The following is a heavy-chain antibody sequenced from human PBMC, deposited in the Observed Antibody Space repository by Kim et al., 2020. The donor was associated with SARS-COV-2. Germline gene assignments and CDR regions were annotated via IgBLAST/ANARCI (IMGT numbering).Heavy chain of an antibody. CDR1: GFTFSSYA. V-gene: IGHV3-30*04. CDR3: ARGPAPGYSYDLYYFDY. D-gene: IGHD5-18*01. CDR2: ISYDGSNK. J-gene: IGHJ4*02. Sequence: GGSLRLSCAASGFTFSSYAMHWVRQAPGKGLEWVAVISYDGSNKYYADSVKGRFTISRDNSKNTLYLQMNSLRAEDTAVYYCARGPAPGYSYDLYYFDYWGQGTLVTVSS.